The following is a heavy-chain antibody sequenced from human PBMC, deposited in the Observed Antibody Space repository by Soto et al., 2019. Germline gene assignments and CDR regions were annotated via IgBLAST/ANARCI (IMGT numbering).Heavy chain of an antibody. Sequence: SETLSLTCAVSGFFISSGNYWGWIRKPPGKGLEWIRSIFHGGNTYYNPSLKSRVTISVDMSKNQFSLKLNSVTAADTAVYYCARERWYDAFDVWGQGTVVNVSS. V-gene: IGHV4-38-2*02. CDR2: IFHGGNT. J-gene: IGHJ3*01. CDR3: ARERWYDAFDV. CDR1: GFFISSGNY. D-gene: IGHD2-15*01.